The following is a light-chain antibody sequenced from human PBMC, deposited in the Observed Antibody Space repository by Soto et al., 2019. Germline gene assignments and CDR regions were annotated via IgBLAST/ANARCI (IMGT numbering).Light chain of an antibody. V-gene: IGKV1-9*01. CDR1: QGISSY. CDR2: DAS. Sequence: DIQLTQSPSFLSASVGDRVTITCRASQGISSYLAWYQQKPGKAPKLLIHDASTLQTGVPSRFSGSGSGTEFTLTITSLQPEDFATYYCQQLNSYPRFTFGPGTKVYVK. J-gene: IGKJ3*01. CDR3: QQLNSYPRFT.